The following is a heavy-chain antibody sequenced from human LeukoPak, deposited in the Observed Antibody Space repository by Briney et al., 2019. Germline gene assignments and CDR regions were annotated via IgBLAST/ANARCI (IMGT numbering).Heavy chain of an antibody. D-gene: IGHD3-10*01. CDR2: IRDDGSDK. V-gene: IGHV3-30*02. Sequence: GGSLRLSCAASKFTFSRFGMHWVRQAPGKGLEWVAFIRDDGSDKFYADSVKGRVAVSRDNSKNILFLQMDSLRVEDTAVYYCARSGGVRRSLASYYYGMDVWGQGTTVTVSS. CDR1: KFTFSRFG. J-gene: IGHJ6*02. CDR3: ARSGGVRRSLASYYYGMDV.